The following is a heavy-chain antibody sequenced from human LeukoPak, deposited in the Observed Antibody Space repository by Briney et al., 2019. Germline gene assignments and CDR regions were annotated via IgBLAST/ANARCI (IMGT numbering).Heavy chain of an antibody. D-gene: IGHD2-15*01. V-gene: IGHV4-59*01. J-gene: IGHJ4*02. CDR2: IYYSGST. CDR3: VRSKRCSGGSCYSFLFDY. CDR1: GGSISSYY. Sequence: PSETLSLTCTVSGGSISSYYWSWIRQPPGKGLEWIGYIYYSGSTNYNPSLKSRVTISVDTSKNQFSLKPSSVTAADTAVYYCVRSKRCSGGSCYSFLFDYWGQGTLVTVSS.